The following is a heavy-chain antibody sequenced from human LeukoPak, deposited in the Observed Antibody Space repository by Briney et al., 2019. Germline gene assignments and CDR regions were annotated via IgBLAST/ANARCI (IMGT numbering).Heavy chain of an antibody. CDR2: INHSGST. J-gene: IGHJ2*01. V-gene: IGHV4-34*01. CDR1: GASFSGYY. Sequence: SETLSLTCAVYGASFSGYYWTWIRQPPGKGLEWIGEINHSGSTNYNPSLKSRVTISVDTSKNQFSLKLSSVTAADTAVYYCARRESYYDILTGYSSYWYFDLWGRGTLVTVSS. CDR3: ARRESYYDILTGYSSYWYFDL. D-gene: IGHD3-9*01.